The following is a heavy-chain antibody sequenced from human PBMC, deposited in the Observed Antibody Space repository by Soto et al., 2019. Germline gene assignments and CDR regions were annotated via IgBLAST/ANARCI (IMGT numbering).Heavy chain of an antibody. Sequence: QVQLVESGGGLVKPGGSLRLSCAASGFTFSDYYMSWIRQAPGKGLEWVSYISNIISYTNYADSVKGRFTISRDNAKNSLYLQMNSLRADDTAVYYCARDLASSGPNLNPETYYYYGMDVWGQGTTVTVSS. J-gene: IGHJ6*02. CDR3: ARDLASSGPNLNPETYYYYGMDV. CDR1: GFTFSDYY. CDR2: ISNIISYT. D-gene: IGHD3-22*01. V-gene: IGHV3-11*05.